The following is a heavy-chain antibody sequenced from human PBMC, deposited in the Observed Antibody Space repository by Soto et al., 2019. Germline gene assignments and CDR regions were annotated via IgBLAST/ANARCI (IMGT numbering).Heavy chain of an antibody. CDR3: ARDQHRIAVAGTRWFDP. D-gene: IGHD6-19*01. CDR2: INPSGGST. CDR1: GYTFTSYY. V-gene: IGHV1-46*01. Sequence: QVQLVQSGAEVKKPGASVKVSCKASGYTFTSYYMHWVRQAPGQGLEWMGIINPSGGSTSYAQKFQGRVTMTRDTSTSIVYMELSSLRSEDTAVYYCARDQHRIAVAGTRWFDPWGQGTLVTVSS. J-gene: IGHJ5*02.